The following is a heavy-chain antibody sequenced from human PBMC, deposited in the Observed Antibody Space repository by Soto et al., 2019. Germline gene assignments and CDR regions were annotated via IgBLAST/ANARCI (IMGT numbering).Heavy chain of an antibody. Sequence: ASVKVSCKASGYTFTGYYMHWVRQAPGQGLEWMGIITPSSGSTSYAQKFQGRVTMTRDTSTSTVYVELSSLRSEDTAVYYCATTTDAFDIWGQGTMVTVSS. D-gene: IGHD1-1*01. CDR1: GYTFTGYY. CDR2: ITPSSGST. V-gene: IGHV1-46*01. CDR3: ATTTDAFDI. J-gene: IGHJ3*02.